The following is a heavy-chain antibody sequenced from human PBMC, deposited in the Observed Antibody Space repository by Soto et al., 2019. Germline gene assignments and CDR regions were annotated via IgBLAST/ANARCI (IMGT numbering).Heavy chain of an antibody. V-gene: IGHV3-30-3*01. CDR2: ISYDGSNK. D-gene: IGHD3-9*01. CDR1: GFTFSSYA. J-gene: IGHJ6*02. Sequence: PGGSLRLSCAASGFTFSSYAMHWVRQAPGKGLEWVAVISYDGSNKYYADSVKGRFTISRDNSKNTLYLQMNSLRAEDTAVYYCAKDRIAVLRYFDWPYYYYGMDVWGQGTTVTVSS. CDR3: AKDRIAVLRYFDWPYYYYGMDV.